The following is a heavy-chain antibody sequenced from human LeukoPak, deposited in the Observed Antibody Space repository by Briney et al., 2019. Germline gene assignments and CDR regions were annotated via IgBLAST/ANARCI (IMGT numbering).Heavy chain of an antibody. D-gene: IGHD3-10*01. CDR2: ISVYNGNT. CDR3: ARDTKSGVREVPYAFYL. J-gene: IGHJ3*01. CDR1: GYTLGSYV. V-gene: IGHV1-18*01. Sequence: ASVKVSCKASGYTLGSYVISWVRQAPGQGLEWMGWISVYNGNTNYAQKFQGRVTMTTDTSTSTAHMELRTLSSDDTAVYYCARDTKSGVREVPYAFYLWGQGTMVTVSS.